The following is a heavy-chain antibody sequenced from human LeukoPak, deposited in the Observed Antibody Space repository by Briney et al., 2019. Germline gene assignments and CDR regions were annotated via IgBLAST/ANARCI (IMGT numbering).Heavy chain of an antibody. CDR2: TYHSESA. CDR1: GGSISSSNW. J-gene: IGHJ4*02. D-gene: IGHD6-19*01. CDR3: ARSFSGWSFDY. V-gene: IGHV4-4*02. Sequence: SETLSLTCAVSGGSISSSNWWSWVRPPPGKGLEWIGETYHSESANYNPSLKSRVTISVDKSKNQFSLKLSSVTAADTAVYYCARSFSGWSFDYWGQGTLVTVSS.